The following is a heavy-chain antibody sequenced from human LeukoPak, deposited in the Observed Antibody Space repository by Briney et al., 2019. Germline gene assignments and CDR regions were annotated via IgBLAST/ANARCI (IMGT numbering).Heavy chain of an antibody. J-gene: IGHJ4*02. CDR2: INPSGRST. V-gene: IGHV1-46*01. Sequence: ASVKVSCKASGYTFTSYYMHWVRQAPGQGLEWMGIINPSGRSTSYAQKFQGRVTMTRDTSTSTVYMELSSLRSEDTAVYYCARGGTVYGSGSYYSHDYWGQGTLVTVSS. CDR1: GYTFTSYY. D-gene: IGHD3-10*01. CDR3: ARGGTVYGSGSYYSHDY.